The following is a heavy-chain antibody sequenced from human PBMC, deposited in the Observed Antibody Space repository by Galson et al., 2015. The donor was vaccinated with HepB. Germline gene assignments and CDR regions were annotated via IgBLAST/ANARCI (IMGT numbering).Heavy chain of an antibody. J-gene: IGHJ4*02. D-gene: IGHD6-13*01. Sequence: ASGFTFSGSAMHWVRQAPGRGLEWVGRIGSKANSYATAYAASVKGRFTISRDDSKNTAYMQMNSLKTEDTAVYYCTRLGDLSGYSSLWGQGTLVTVSS. CDR3: TRLGDLSGYSSL. CDR1: GFTFSGSA. CDR2: IGSKANSYAT. V-gene: IGHV3-73*01.